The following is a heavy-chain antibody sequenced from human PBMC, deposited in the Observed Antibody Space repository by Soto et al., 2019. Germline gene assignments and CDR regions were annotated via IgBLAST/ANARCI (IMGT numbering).Heavy chain of an antibody. V-gene: IGHV1-69*13. CDR3: ARGNIVVVPAAAFDP. Sequence: ASVKVSCKASGGTFSSYAISWVRQAPGQWFEWMGGIILIFGTANYAQKFQGRVTITADESTSTAYMELSSLRSEDTAVYYCARGNIVVVPAAAFDPWGQGTLVTVSS. D-gene: IGHD2-2*01. CDR2: IILIFGTA. J-gene: IGHJ5*02. CDR1: GGTFSSYA.